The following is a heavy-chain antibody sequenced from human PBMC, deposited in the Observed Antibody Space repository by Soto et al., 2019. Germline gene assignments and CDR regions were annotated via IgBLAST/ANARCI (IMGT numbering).Heavy chain of an antibody. J-gene: IGHJ4*02. V-gene: IGHV1-69*12. CDR3: ARSLDEAYYFDY. Sequence: QVQLVQSGAEVKKPGSSVKVSCKASGGTFSSYAVSWVRQAPGQGLEWMGGIIPIFGTANYAQTFQGRVTITADESTSKAYMELSSLVSDDTAVYYCARSLDEAYYFDYWGQEALVTVT. CDR1: GGTFSSYA. CDR2: IIPIFGTA.